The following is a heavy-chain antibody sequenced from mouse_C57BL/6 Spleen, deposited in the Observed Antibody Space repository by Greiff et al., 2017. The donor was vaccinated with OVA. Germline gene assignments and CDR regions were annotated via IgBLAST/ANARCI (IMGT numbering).Heavy chain of an antibody. D-gene: IGHD1-1*01. J-gene: IGHJ1*03. CDR2: IYPGSGST. CDR3: ASASYGSSLPFDV. V-gene: IGHV1-55*01. Sequence: VQLQQPGAELVKPGASVKMSCKASGYTFTSYWITWVKQRPGQGLEWIGDIYPGSGSTNYNEKFKSKATLTVDTSSSTAYMQLSSLTSEDSAVYYCASASYGSSLPFDVWGTGTTVTVSS. CDR1: GYTFTSYW.